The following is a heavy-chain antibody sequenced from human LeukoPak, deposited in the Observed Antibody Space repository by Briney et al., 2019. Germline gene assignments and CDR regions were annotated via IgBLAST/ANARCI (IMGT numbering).Heavy chain of an antibody. J-gene: IGHJ6*02. CDR2: IIPIFGTA. Sequence: ASVKVSCKASGGTFSSYAISWVRQAPGQGLEWMGGIIPIFGTANYAQKFQGRVTITADESTSTAYMELSSLRSEDTAVYYCASCPGPCYYYHGMDVWGQGTTVTASS. V-gene: IGHV1-69*13. CDR1: GGTFSSYA. CDR3: ASCPGPCYYYHGMDV.